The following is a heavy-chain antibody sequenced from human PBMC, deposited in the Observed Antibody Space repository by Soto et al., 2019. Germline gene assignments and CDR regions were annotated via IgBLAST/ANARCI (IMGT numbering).Heavy chain of an antibody. CDR1: GGSISSSNW. D-gene: IGHD3-22*01. CDR3: AISPYYYDSSGYYDY. J-gene: IGHJ4*02. V-gene: IGHV4-4*02. CDR2: IYHSGST. Sequence: PSETLSLTCAVSGGSISSSNWWSWVRQPPGKGLEWIGEIYHSGSTNYNPSLKSRVTISVDKSKNQFSLKLSSVTAADTAVYYCAISPYYYDSSGYYDYWGQGTLVTVSS.